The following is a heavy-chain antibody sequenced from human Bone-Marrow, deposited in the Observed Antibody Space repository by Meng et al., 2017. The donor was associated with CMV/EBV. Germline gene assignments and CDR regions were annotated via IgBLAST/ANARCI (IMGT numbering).Heavy chain of an antibody. CDR1: GGSISSSSYY. Sequence: SETLSLTCTVSGGSISSSSYYWGWIRQPPGKGLEWIGSIYYSGSTYYNPSLKSRVTISVDTSKNQFSLKLSSVTAADTAVYYCARHADVVVPATLFDYWGQGPLVTVSS. V-gene: IGHV4-39*01. D-gene: IGHD2-2*01. CDR2: IYYSGST. CDR3: ARHADVVVPATLFDY. J-gene: IGHJ4*02.